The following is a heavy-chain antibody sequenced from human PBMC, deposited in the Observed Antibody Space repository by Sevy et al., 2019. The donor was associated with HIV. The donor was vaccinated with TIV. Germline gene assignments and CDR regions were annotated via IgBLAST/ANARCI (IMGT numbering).Heavy chain of an antibody. CDR3: TAGVGASDFDY. CDR2: IKSKTEGATR. CDR1: GFTFSNAW. D-gene: IGHD1-26*01. J-gene: IGHJ4*02. Sequence: GGSLRLSCAASGFTFSNAWMSWVRQAPGKGLEWVGRIKSKTEGATRDFGAPVKGRLLISRDDSRNTVYLQMNSLKTEDTAVYYCTAGVGASDFDYWGQGPLVTVSS. V-gene: IGHV3-15*01.